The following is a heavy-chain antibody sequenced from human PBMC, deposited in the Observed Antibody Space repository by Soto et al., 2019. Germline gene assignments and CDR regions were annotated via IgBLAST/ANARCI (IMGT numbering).Heavy chain of an antibody. Sequence: PSETLSLTCTVSGGSISSNSWSWIRQPPGKGLEWIGHIYNSGNTNYNPSLKSRVTISVDTSKNQFSLKLSSVTAADTAVYYCASYTREGYDSSGFQYYFDYWGQGTLVTVSS. CDR2: IYNSGNT. J-gene: IGHJ4*02. CDR3: ASYTREGYDSSGFQYYFDY. D-gene: IGHD3-22*01. V-gene: IGHV4-59*12. CDR1: GGSISSNS.